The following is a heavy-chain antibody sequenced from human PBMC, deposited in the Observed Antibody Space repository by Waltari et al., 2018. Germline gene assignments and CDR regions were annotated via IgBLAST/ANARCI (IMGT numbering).Heavy chain of an antibody. Sequence: QVQLLQSGSDLKKPGASVKVSCRASGYNFGVYGISWVRQAPGQGLEWMGWISPYNDDKRYAQKFQGRLTRTTDTSTRTAYMQLRSLRSDDTAVYYCARDYWTTGSGRHLSFMDVWGKGTTVIISS. V-gene: IGHV1-18*01. CDR3: ARDYWTTGSGRHLSFMDV. CDR2: ISPYNDDK. D-gene: IGHD6-19*01. CDR1: GYNFGVYG. J-gene: IGHJ6*03.